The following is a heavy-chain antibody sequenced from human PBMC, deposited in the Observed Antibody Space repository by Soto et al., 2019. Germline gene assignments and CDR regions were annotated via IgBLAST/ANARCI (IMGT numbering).Heavy chain of an antibody. CDR1: GFTFSPYA. D-gene: IGHD3-16*01. CDR2: ISGSGGNT. CDR3: AKGLRRLLRTQYYYGLDV. J-gene: IGHJ6*02. V-gene: IGHV3-23*01. Sequence: EVQLLESGGGLVQPGGSLRLSCAASGFTFSPYAMTWVRQAPGKGLEWVSSISGSGGNTNYADSVKGRFTVSRDNSKRTLALQMNSLTEDDTAIYYCAKGLRRLLRTQYYYGLDVWGRGTTVTVSS.